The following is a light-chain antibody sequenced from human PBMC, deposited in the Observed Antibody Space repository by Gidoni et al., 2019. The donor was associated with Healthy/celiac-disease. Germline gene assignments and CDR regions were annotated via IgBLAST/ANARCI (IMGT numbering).Light chain of an antibody. J-gene: IGKJ1*01. Sequence: EIVLTQSPDTLYLSPGERATLSCRASQNVTSSYLAWYQQEPGQAPRLLIFGASTRATGIPDRFSGSGSGTDFTLTISRLEPEDFAVYFCQQYGTSPGTFGQGTKVEIK. CDR3: QQYGTSPGT. CDR1: QNVTSSY. CDR2: GAS. V-gene: IGKV3-20*01.